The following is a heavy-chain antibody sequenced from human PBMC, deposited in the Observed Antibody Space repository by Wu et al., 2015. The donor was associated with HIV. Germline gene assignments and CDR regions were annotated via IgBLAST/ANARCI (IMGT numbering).Heavy chain of an antibody. CDR3: ARVVGATTGDYYYGMDV. Sequence: QVQLVQSGAEVKKPGASVKVSCKASGYTFTGYFMHWVRQAPGQGLEWMGWINTNSGVTKYAQKFQGRVTMTRDTSISTVHMELTRLRPDDTGVYYCARVVGATTGDYYYGMDVWGQGTTVTVSS. CDR2: INTNSGVT. J-gene: IGHJ6*02. CDR1: GYTFTGYF. V-gene: IGHV1-2*02. D-gene: IGHD1-26*01.